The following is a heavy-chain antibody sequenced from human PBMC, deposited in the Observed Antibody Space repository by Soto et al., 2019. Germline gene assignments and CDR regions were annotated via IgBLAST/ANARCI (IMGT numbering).Heavy chain of an antibody. V-gene: IGHV1-18*04. CDR3: SRVYCTNGVCFFDSFSYHYDVMAV. CDR1: GYTFTSYG. D-gene: IGHD2-8*01. J-gene: IGHJ6*01. Sequence: ASVKVSCKASGYTFTSYGINWVRQAPGQGLEWMGWISAYNGNTNYAQKLQGRVTMTTDTSRSTAYMELRSLRSDDTAVYYCSRVYCTNGVCFFDSFSYHYDVMAVWAQGTTVTGSS. CDR2: ISAYNGNT.